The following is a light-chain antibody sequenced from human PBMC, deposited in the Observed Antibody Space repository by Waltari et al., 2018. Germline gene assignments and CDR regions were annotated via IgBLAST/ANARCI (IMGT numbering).Light chain of an antibody. CDR1: DIGGRT. Sequence: SYVLTQPPSVSVAPGKTARIACGLNDIGGRTVNRYQQKPGQAPVLVVYGDTDRPSGIPARFFGATCGNSATLTISRVEAGDEADYYCQVWVSRTDHYVFGTGTKVTVL. J-gene: IGLJ1*01. V-gene: IGLV3-21*03. CDR3: QVWVSRTDHYV. CDR2: GDT.